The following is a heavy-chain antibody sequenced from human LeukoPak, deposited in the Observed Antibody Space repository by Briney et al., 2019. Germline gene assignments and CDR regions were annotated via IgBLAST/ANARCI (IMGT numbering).Heavy chain of an antibody. V-gene: IGHV1-2*02. J-gene: IGHJ5*02. CDR2: INPNSGGT. CDR1: GFTFTGYY. CDR3: ARQGYSSGWSGDYNWFDP. Sequence: ASVKVSCKASGFTFTGYYMHWVRQAPGQGLEWMGWINPNSGGTNYAQKFQGRVTMTRDTSTSTAYMELRSLRSDDTAVYYCARQGYSSGWSGDYNWFDPWGQGTLVTVSS. D-gene: IGHD6-19*01.